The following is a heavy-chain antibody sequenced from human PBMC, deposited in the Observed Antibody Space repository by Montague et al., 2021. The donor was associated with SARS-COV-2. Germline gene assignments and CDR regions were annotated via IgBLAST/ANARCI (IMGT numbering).Heavy chain of an antibody. CDR1: GGSVSSYY. J-gene: IGHJ5*02. V-gene: IGHV4-59*02. CDR2: IYYSGSN. D-gene: IGHD3-3*01. Sequence: SETLSLTCTVSGGSVSSYYWSWIRQSPGTGLQWLGYIYYSGSNDYNPSLKRRVTMSVATSKNQLSLWLNSVTTADTAVYFCASAGGFYDYWSGYSSSAGFFDPWGQGILVTVSS. CDR3: ASAGGFYDYWSGYSSSAGFFDP.